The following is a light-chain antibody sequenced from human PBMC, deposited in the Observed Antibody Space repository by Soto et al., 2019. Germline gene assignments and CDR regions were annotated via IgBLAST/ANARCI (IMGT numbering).Light chain of an antibody. V-gene: IGKV2-28*01. CDR1: QSLLHTNGHDY. CDR2: LGS. J-gene: IGKJ3*01. Sequence: EIVLTQSPLSLPVTPGEPASISCRSSQSLLHTNGHDYLDWYLQKPGQSPQLLISLGSIRASGVPDRFSGIGSGTDFTLRISRVEAEDVGIYYCMQSLQTPRFGPGTKVEI. CDR3: MQSLQTPR.